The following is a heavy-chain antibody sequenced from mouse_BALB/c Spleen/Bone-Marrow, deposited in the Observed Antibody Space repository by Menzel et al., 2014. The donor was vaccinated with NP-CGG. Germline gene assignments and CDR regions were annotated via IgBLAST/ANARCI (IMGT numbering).Heavy chain of an antibody. CDR2: IDPANGDT. CDR3: ANGSYWYFDV. J-gene: IGHJ1*01. Sequence: EVQVVESGAELVKPGASVKLSCTASGFNIKDTYMDWVKQRPEQGLEWIGRIDPANGDTNYDPKFQGKATITADTSSNTAYLHFNSLTSEDTAVYYCANGSYWYFDVWGAGTTVTVSS. D-gene: IGHD1-2*01. V-gene: IGHV14-3*02. CDR1: GFNIKDTY.